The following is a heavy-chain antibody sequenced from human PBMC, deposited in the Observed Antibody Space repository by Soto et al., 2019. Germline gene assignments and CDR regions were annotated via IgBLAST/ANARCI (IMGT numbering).Heavy chain of an antibody. CDR1: GFIFSHNG. D-gene: IGHD2-8*02. J-gene: IGHJ5*02. Sequence: QVQLVGSGGGVVQPGRSLRLSCVGSGFIFSHNGMHWVRQPPGQGLEWVAFMSYDGSDTFYADSVKGRFPISRDNSKNTIFLHMGNRRAEDTAMYYCTIVRVADSALDPWGQGTLVPVSS. CDR2: MSYDGSDT. V-gene: IGHV3-30*03. CDR3: TIVRVADSALDP.